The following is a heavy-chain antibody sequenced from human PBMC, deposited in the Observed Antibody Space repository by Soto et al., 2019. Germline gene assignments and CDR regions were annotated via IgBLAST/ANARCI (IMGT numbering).Heavy chain of an antibody. CDR2: IKSKTDGGTT. CDR1: GFTFSNAW. J-gene: IGHJ4*02. Sequence: PGGSLRLSCAASGFTFSNAWMSWVRQAPGKGLEWVGRIKSKTDGGTTDYAAPVKGRFTISRDDSKNTLYLQMNSLKTEDTAVYYCTTTYYYDSSGYYPDYWGQGTLVTVSS. D-gene: IGHD3-22*01. V-gene: IGHV3-15*01. CDR3: TTTYYYDSSGYYPDY.